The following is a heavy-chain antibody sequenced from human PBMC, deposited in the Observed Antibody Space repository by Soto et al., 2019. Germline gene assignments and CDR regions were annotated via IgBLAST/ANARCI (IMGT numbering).Heavy chain of an antibody. CDR3: ARYYYDSSEYYFDY. V-gene: IGHV4-31*03. J-gene: IGHJ4*01. D-gene: IGHD3-22*01. CDR2: IYYSGST. Sequence: PSETLSLTCTVSGGSISSGGYYWSWIRQHPGKGLEWIGYIYYSGSTYYNPSLKSRVTISVDTSKNQFSLKLSSVTAADTAVYYCARYYYDSSEYYFDYWGQEPWSPSPQ. CDR1: GGSISSGGYY.